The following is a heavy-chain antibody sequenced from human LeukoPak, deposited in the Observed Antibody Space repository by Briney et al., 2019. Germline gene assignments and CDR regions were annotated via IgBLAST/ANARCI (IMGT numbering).Heavy chain of an antibody. D-gene: IGHD2-21*01. V-gene: IGHV3-7*01. Sequence: GGSLRLSCAASGFTFSNYSMNWVRQAPGKGLEWVANIKQDGSEKYYVDSVKGRFTISRDNAKNSLYLQMNSLRAEDTAVYYCARGIVVVIATAFDIWGQGTMVTVSS. CDR3: ARGIVVVIATAFDI. CDR1: GFTFSNYS. J-gene: IGHJ3*02. CDR2: IKQDGSEK.